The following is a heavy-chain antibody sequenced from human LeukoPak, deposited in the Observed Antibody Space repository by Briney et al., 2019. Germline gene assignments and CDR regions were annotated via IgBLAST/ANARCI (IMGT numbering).Heavy chain of an antibody. CDR3: ARVIEQWLENLGYYYYMDV. Sequence: SVKVSCKASGGTFSSYAISWVRQAPGQGLEWMGGIIPIFGTANYAQKFQGRVAITADESTSTAYMELSSLRSEDTAVYYCARVIEQWLENLGYYYYMDVWGKGTTVTVSS. J-gene: IGHJ6*03. V-gene: IGHV1-69*13. CDR2: IIPIFGTA. CDR1: GGTFSSYA. D-gene: IGHD6-19*01.